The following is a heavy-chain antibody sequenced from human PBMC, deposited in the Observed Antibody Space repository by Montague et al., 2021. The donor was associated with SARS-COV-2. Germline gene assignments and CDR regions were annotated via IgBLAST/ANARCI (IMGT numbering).Heavy chain of an antibody. CDR2: IYDSGST. CDR1: GGSISSNNYY. Sequence: SETLSLTCTVSGGSISSNNYYWDWIRQPPGKGLEWIGSIYDSGSTYYXXXLKSRVTISVDTSKNHFSLKLNSVTAADTAVYYCARRGRKLLPVATTIGGFDIWGQGKMVTVSS. D-gene: IGHD5-12*01. CDR3: ARRGRKLLPVATTIGGFDI. J-gene: IGHJ3*02. V-gene: IGHV4-39*02.